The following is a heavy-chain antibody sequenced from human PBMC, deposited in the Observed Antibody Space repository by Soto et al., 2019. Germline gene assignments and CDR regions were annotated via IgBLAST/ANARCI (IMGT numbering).Heavy chain of an antibody. V-gene: IGHV4-59*01. Sequence: SETLSLTCTVSGGSISGYYWSWIRQPPGKGLEWIGYMYNTGNTVYNPSFKSRVTISVDTSKSQFSLRLNSVTAADTAVYYCARDLWGYCGTDCYPLDVWGQGTTVTVS. D-gene: IGHD2-21*02. J-gene: IGHJ6*02. CDR2: MYNTGNT. CDR1: GGSISGYY. CDR3: ARDLWGYCGTDCYPLDV.